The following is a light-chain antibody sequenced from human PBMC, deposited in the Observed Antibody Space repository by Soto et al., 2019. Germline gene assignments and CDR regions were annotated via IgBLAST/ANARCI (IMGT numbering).Light chain of an antibody. CDR2: GGS. CDR3: QQYSSSRT. J-gene: IGKJ1*01. CDR1: QSVSSSY. Sequence: ESVLTQSPGALSLSSGERATLSCRASQSVSSSYLAWYQQKPGQAPRLLIYGGSSRATGIPVRFSGSGSETDFTLTIPRLEPEDFAVYYCQQYSSSRTFGQGTTGDIK. V-gene: IGKV3-20*01.